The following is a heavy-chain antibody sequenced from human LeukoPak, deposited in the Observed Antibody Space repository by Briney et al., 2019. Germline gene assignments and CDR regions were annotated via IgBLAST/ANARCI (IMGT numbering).Heavy chain of an antibody. J-gene: IGHJ4*02. CDR1: GFTVSSNY. Sequence: GGSLRLSCAASGFTVSSNYMSWVRQAPGKGLEWVSVIYGGGCTYYADSVKGRFTISRDTSKNTLNLQMNSLRAEDTAVYYCAREGRAGYNIAYWGQGTLVTVSS. V-gene: IGHV3-53*01. D-gene: IGHD5-24*01. CDR3: AREGRAGYNIAY. CDR2: IYGGGCT.